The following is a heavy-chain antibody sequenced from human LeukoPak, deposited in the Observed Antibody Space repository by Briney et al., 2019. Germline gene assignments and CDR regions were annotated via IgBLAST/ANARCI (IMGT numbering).Heavy chain of an antibody. CDR1: GYTSTGYY. CDR3: ARSPSGSKAAKY. J-gene: IGHJ4*02. D-gene: IGHD6-13*01. Sequence: GASVKVSCTASGYTSTGYYMHWVRQAPGQGLEWMGWINPNSGGTNYAQKFQGRVTMTRDTSISTAYMELSRLRSDDTAVYYCARSPSGSKAAKYWGQGTLVTVSS. CDR2: INPNSGGT. V-gene: IGHV1-2*02.